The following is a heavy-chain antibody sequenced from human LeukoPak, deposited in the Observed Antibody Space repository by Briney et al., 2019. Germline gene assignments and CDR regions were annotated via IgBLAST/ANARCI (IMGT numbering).Heavy chain of an antibody. D-gene: IGHD6-13*01. J-gene: IGHJ2*01. Sequence: SETLSLTCTVSGGSISSYYWSWIRQPPGKGLEWIGYIYYTGSTSYNPSLKSRVTISVDTSRNQFSLKLNSVTAADTAVYYCARRGSRWYWYFDLWGRGTLVTVSS. CDR2: IYYTGST. CDR3: ARRGSRWYWYFDL. CDR1: GGSISSYY. V-gene: IGHV4-59*01.